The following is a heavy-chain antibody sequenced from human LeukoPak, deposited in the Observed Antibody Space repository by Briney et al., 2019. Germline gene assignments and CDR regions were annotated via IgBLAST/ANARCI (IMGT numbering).Heavy chain of an antibody. CDR2: VGGGGQRT. Sequence: GGSLRLSCAASGLSFGAHAMHWVRQAPGMGLEWVSGVGGGGQRTHYADSVKGRFTISRDNSKNTLYLQMNSLRAEDTAVYYCAKDPAGFCSGGSCYYFDDWGQGTLVTVSS. D-gene: IGHD2-15*01. CDR1: GLSFGAHA. J-gene: IGHJ4*02. CDR3: AKDPAGFCSGGSCYYFDD. V-gene: IGHV3-23*01.